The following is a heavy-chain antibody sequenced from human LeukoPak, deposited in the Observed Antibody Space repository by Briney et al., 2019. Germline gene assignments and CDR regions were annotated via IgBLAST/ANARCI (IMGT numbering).Heavy chain of an antibody. CDR1: GGSFSGYY. Sequence: SETLSLTCAVYGGSFSGYYWSWIRQPPGKGLEWIGEINHSGSTNYNPSLKSRVTISVDTSKNQFSLKLSSVTAADTAVYYCARGLERDDAFDIWGQGTKVTVSS. CDR2: INHSGST. V-gene: IGHV4-34*01. D-gene: IGHD1-1*01. CDR3: ARGLERDDAFDI. J-gene: IGHJ3*02.